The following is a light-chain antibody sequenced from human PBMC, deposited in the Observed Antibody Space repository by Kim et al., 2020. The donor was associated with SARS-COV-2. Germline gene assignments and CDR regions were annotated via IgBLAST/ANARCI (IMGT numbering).Light chain of an antibody. Sequence: SPGERATLSCRASQSVSSTFLAWYQHKPGQAPRLLIYGASSRATGIPDRFSGSGSGTDFTLTISRLEPEDFAVYYCQQYTSSPWTFGQGTKVDIK. V-gene: IGKV3-20*01. CDR2: GAS. CDR1: QSVSSTF. CDR3: QQYTSSPWT. J-gene: IGKJ1*01.